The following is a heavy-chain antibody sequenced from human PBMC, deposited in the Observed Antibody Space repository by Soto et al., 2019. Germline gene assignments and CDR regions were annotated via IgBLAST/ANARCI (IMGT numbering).Heavy chain of an antibody. V-gene: IGHV3-33*01. D-gene: IGHD3-22*01. J-gene: IGHJ4*02. CDR1: GFTFSNHG. Sequence: QVQLVESGGGVVQPGRSLRLSCAASGFTFSNHGMHWVRQAPGKGLEWVAVVWYDGSNKYYADSVKGRFTISRDNSKNTLYLQMNSLRAEATAVYYCARDAGSSGYYHFDYWCQGTLVTVSS. CDR2: VWYDGSNK. CDR3: ARDAGSSGYYHFDY.